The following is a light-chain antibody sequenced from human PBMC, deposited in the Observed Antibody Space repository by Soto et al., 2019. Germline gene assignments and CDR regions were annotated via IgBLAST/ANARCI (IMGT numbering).Light chain of an antibody. CDR3: QQYYTYST. V-gene: IGKV1-5*02. CDR1: QSISTR. J-gene: IGKJ1*01. Sequence: DPQMTQSPSTLSASVGDRVTIICRASQSISTRLAWYQQKPGKAPKLLISGAFNLESGVPSRFSGSASGTEFTLTISSLQPDDFATYYCQQYYTYSTFGQGTRVDI. CDR2: GAF.